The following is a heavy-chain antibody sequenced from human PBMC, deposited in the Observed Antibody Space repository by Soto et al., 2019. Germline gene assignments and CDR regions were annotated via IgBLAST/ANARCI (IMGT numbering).Heavy chain of an antibody. CDR2: INPNSGGT. Sequence: ASVKVSCKASGYTFTGYYTHWVRQAPGXGLEWMGWINPNSGGTNYAQKFQGWVTMTRDTSISTAYMELSRLRSDDTAVYYCARTSEDCSGGSCHVDAFDIWGQGTMVPVSS. V-gene: IGHV1-2*04. D-gene: IGHD2-15*01. J-gene: IGHJ3*02. CDR3: ARTSEDCSGGSCHVDAFDI. CDR1: GYTFTGYY.